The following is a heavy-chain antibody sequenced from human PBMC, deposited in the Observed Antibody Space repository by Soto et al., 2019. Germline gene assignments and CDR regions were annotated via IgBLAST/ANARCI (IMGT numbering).Heavy chain of an antibody. J-gene: IGHJ4*02. CDR2: ISYDGSNK. D-gene: IGHD5-12*01. Sequence: QVQLVESGGGVVQPGRSLRLSCAASGFTFSSYAIHWVRQAPGKGLEWVAVISYDGSNKYYADSVKGRFTISRDNSKNTLYLQMNSLRPEDTAVYYCARGRDGYTNYWGQGTLVTVSS. CDR1: GFTFSSYA. V-gene: IGHV3-30-3*01. CDR3: ARGRDGYTNY.